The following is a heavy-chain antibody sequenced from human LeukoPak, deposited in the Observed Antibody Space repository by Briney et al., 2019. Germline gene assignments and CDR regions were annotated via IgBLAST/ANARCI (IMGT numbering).Heavy chain of an antibody. CDR3: AKDQGAVAGTDFDY. Sequence: GGSLRLSCAASGFTFSSYAMSWVRQAPGKGLEWDSAISGSGGSTYYADSVKGRFAISRDNSKNTLYLQMNSLRAEDTAVYYCAKDQGAVAGTDFDYWGQGTLVTVSS. V-gene: IGHV3-23*01. CDR2: ISGSGGST. CDR1: GFTFSSYA. J-gene: IGHJ4*02. D-gene: IGHD6-19*01.